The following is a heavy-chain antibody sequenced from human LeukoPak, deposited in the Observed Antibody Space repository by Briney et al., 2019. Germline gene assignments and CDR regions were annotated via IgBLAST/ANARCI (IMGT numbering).Heavy chain of an antibody. Sequence: ASVTVSFTASGYTFTIYDINWVRQAPGQGLEWMGWMNPNSGNTGYAQKFQGRVTMTRNTSISTAYMELSSLRSEDTAVYYCARGVNGFDYWGQGTLVTVSS. CDR1: GYTFTIYD. V-gene: IGHV1-8*01. CDR3: ARGVNGFDY. CDR2: MNPNSGNT. D-gene: IGHD3-22*01. J-gene: IGHJ4*02.